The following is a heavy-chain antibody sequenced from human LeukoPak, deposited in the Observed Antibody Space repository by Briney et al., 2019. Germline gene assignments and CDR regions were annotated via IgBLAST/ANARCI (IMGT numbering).Heavy chain of an antibody. J-gene: IGHJ5*02. CDR1: GYTFTSYY. CDR3: ARDWARSYYYDSRIGNWFDP. CDR2: INPSGGGT. V-gene: IGHV1-46*01. D-gene: IGHD3-22*01. Sequence: ASVKVSCKASGYTFTSYYMHWVRQAPGQGLEWMGIINPSGGGTSYAQKFQGRVTMTRDTSTSTVYMELSSLRSEDTAVYYCARDWARSYYYDSRIGNWFDPWGQGTLVTVSS.